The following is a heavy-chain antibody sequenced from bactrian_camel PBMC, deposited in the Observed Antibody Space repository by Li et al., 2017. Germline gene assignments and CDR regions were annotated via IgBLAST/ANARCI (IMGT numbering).Heavy chain of an antibody. D-gene: IGHD1*01. J-gene: IGHJ4*01. V-gene: IGHV3S54*01. CDR2: LYTRGGIS. CDR3: AARVYPGCPWSWFVGDYVF. CDR1: ERGLNRNC. Sequence: HVQLVESGGGSVQPGGSLKLSCVASERGLNRNCMGWFRQAPGQKREGVAGLYTRGGISYYADSVKGRFTISQDNAKNTLYLQMNVLKPEDTGMYYCAARVYPGCPWSWFVGDYVFWGQGTQVTVS.